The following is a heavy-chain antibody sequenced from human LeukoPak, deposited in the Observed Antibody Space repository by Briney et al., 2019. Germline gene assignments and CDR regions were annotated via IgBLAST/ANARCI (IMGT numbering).Heavy chain of an antibody. CDR2: IYTSGST. J-gene: IGHJ6*03. CDR1: GGSISSYY. Sequence: SETLSLTCTVSGGSISSYYWSWIRQPAGKGLEWIGRIYTSGSTNYNPSLKSRVTISVDTSKNQFSLKLSSVTAADTAVYYCARLTHQYSSNYYYYYYMDVWGKGTTVTVSS. D-gene: IGHD6-19*01. V-gene: IGHV4-4*07. CDR3: ARLTHQYSSNYYYYYYMDV.